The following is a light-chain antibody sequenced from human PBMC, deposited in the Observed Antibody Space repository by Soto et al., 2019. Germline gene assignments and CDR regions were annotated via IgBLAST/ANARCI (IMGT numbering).Light chain of an antibody. CDR2: AAS. J-gene: IGKJ4*01. V-gene: IGKV1-39*01. CDR1: QNINTY. CDR3: QQSYTAPLT. Sequence: DVQMTQSPSSLSASVGDRITITCRASQNINTYLNWYQQKPGEAPKLLIYAASSLQSWIPLRFRGSGSGTDFTLTISRLQPEDCATYYCQQSYTAPLTFGGGNKVDIK.